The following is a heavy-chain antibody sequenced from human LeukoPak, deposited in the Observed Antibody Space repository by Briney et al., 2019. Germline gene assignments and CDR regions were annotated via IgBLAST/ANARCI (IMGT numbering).Heavy chain of an antibody. D-gene: IGHD2-21*01. J-gene: IGHJ5*02. CDR2: INPDGSHK. CDR1: GFTFTNHW. Sequence: GGSLRLSCAASGFTFTNHWMTWVRQAPGKGLEWVANINPDGSHKYYMDFVEGRFTISRDNAKESLYLQMNNLRAEDTAVYFCARDRDSRNWFDHWGQGTLVIVSS. CDR3: ARDRDSRNWFDH. V-gene: IGHV3-7*01.